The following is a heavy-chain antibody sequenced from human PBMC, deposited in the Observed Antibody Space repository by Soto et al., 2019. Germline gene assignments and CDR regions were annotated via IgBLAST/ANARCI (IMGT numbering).Heavy chain of an antibody. CDR3: TRAGYCSGASCYGYLYHYYMDV. V-gene: IGHV1-46*03. D-gene: IGHD2-2*03. Sequence: QVQLVQSGAEVKNPGASVKVSCKASGYTFTNYYMHWVRQAPGQGLEWMGIINPSGGNTSYAQKFQGRVTMTRDTFTSTVYMELSSLRSEDTAVYYCTRAGYCSGASCYGYLYHYYMDVWGTGTTVTVSS. CDR1: GYTFTNYY. J-gene: IGHJ6*03. CDR2: INPSGGNT.